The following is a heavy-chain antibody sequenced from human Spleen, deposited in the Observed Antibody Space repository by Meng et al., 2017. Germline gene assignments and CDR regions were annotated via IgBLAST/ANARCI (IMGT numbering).Heavy chain of an antibody. J-gene: IGHJ4*02. V-gene: IGHV1-24*01. D-gene: IGHD4-23*01. CDR1: GYTLTELS. CDR3: ASLDYGGNSVTY. Sequence: ASVKVSCKVSGYTLTELSMHWVRQAPGKGLEWMGGFDPEDGETIYAQKFQGRVTMTEDTSTDTAYMELSSLRSEDTAVYYCASLDYGGNSVTYWGQGTLVTVSS. CDR2: FDPEDGET.